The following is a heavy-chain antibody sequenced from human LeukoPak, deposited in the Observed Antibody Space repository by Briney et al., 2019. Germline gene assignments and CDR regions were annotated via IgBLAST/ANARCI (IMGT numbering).Heavy chain of an antibody. CDR3: TRDYDFWSGYRPRYFQH. CDR2: IRSKAYGGTT. CDR1: GFTFGDYA. D-gene: IGHD3-3*01. J-gene: IGHJ1*01. V-gene: IGHV3-49*03. Sequence: PGGSLRLSCTASGFTFGDYAMSWFRQAPGKGLEWVGFIRSKAYGGTTEYAASVKGRFTISRDDSKSIAYLQMNSLKTEDTAVYYCTRDYDFWSGYRPRYFQHWGQGTLVIVSS.